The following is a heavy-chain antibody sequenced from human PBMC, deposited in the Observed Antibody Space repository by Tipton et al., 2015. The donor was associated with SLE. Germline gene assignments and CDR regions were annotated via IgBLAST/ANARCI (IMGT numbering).Heavy chain of an antibody. CDR1: GFTFDDYA. J-gene: IGHJ4*02. D-gene: IGHD3-10*01. V-gene: IGHV3-9*01. CDR2: ISWNSGNI. CDR3: AKDPTMVQGGIMGGEFDY. Sequence: SLRLSCAASGFTFDDYAMHWVRQAPGKGLEWVSGISWNSGNIDYADSVKGRFTISRDNAKNSLYLQMNSLRAEDTALYYCAKDPTMVQGGIMGGEFDYWGQGTLVTVSS.